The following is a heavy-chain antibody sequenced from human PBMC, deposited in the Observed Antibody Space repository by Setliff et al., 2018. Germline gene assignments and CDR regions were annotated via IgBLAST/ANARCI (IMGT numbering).Heavy chain of an antibody. D-gene: IGHD3-22*01. CDR1: GDFISSGGYT. V-gene: IGHV4-31*03. CDR3: ARASHSYGSPNWFDP. J-gene: IGHJ5*02. CDR2: IFYNGNT. Sequence: SETLSLTCNVSGDFISSGGYTWSWIRQHPEMGLEWIGYIFYNGNTFYNPSLQSRVTISVDTSKNQFSLKLTSLNAADSAVYYCARASHSYGSPNWFDPWGPGTLVTVS.